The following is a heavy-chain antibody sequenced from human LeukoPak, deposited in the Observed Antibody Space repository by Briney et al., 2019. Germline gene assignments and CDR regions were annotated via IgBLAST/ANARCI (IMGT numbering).Heavy chain of an antibody. V-gene: IGHV3-74*01. CDR2: INTDGSST. Sequence: GGSLRLSCAASGFTFSSYWMHWVRQAPGKGLVWVSRINTDGSSTNYADSVKGRFTISRDNAKNTLYLQMNSLRAEDTAVYYCARDIWVVPAAYTSADDYWGQGTLVTVSS. J-gene: IGHJ4*02. D-gene: IGHD2-2*01. CDR1: GFTFSSYW. CDR3: ARDIWVVPAAYTSADDY.